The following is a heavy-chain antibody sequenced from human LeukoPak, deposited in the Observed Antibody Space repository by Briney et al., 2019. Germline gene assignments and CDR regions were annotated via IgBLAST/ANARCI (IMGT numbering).Heavy chain of an antibody. D-gene: IGHD1-7*01. V-gene: IGHV4-4*07. J-gene: IGHJ6*03. CDR2: IYFTGSN. Sequence: SETLSLTCTVSGDSISNYFWTWIRQPAGKGLEWMGRIYFTGSNNYNPSLKSRVTMSVDTSKKQVSLKLTSVTAADTAVYYCARVFNWNYGYYYYYMDVWGKGTTVTVSS. CDR3: ARVFNWNYGYYYYYMDV. CDR1: GDSISNYF.